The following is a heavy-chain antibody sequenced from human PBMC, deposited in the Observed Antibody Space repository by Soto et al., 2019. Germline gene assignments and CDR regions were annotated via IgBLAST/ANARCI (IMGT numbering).Heavy chain of an antibody. J-gene: IGHJ6*02. Sequence: ASVKVSCKASGYTFTGYYMHWVRQAPGQGLEWMGWINPNSGGTNYAQKFQGRVTMTRDTSISTAYMELSRLRSDDTAVYYCARDGTDSLSRYYGMDVWGQGTTVTVSS. CDR2: INPNSGGT. CDR1: GYTFTGYY. V-gene: IGHV1-2*02. CDR3: ARDGTDSLSRYYGMDV. D-gene: IGHD1-26*01.